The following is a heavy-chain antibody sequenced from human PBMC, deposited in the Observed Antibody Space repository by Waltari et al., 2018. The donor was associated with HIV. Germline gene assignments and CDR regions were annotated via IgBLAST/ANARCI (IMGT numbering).Heavy chain of an antibody. V-gene: IGHV3-74*03. Sequence: LVESGGSPVPSGESLRLTCRATGFTFGSHRMHWGRQSPGKGLVWVSRIDGDGGVTKYADAVKGRFTISRDNAKNTLFLDMKNLRVEDSGIYHCVKDVTVKLYGVYYSGLDVWGLGTTVTV. D-gene: IGHD2-8*01. CDR1: GFTFGSHR. CDR3: VKDVTVKLYGVYYSGLDV. J-gene: IGHJ6*02. CDR2: IDGDGGVT.